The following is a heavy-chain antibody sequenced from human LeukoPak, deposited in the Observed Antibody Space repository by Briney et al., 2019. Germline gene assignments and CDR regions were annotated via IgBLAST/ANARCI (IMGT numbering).Heavy chain of an antibody. CDR3: KAPLRSYYYYYMDV. D-gene: IGHD1-14*01. V-gene: IGHV3-48*04. CDR2: ISSSGSTI. J-gene: IGHJ6*03. CDR1: GFTFSSYN. Sequence: GGSLRLSCAASGFTFSSYNINWVRQAPGKGLEWVSYISSSGSTIYYADSVKGRFTISRDNAKNSLYLQMNSLRAEDTAVYYCKAPLRSYYYYYMDVWGKGTTATVSS.